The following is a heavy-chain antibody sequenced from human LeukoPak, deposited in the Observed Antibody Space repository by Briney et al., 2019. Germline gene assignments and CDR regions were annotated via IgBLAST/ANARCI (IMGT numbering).Heavy chain of an antibody. J-gene: IGHJ4*02. V-gene: IGHV3-23*01. CDR2: ISAGGDRT. Sequence: GGSLRLSCAASGFTFSTYAMTWVRQAPGKGLEWVSGISAGGDRTYYADSVKGRFTISRDNSKNTLYLLMNSLRAEDTAEYYCARSTVGTSCCTAVDYWGQGTLVTVSS. D-gene: IGHD1-26*01. CDR1: GFTFSTYA. CDR3: ARSTVGTSCCTAVDY.